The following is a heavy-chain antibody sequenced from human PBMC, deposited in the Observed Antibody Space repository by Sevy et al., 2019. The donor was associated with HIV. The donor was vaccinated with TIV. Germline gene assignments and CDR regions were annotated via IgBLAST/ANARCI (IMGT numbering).Heavy chain of an antibody. J-gene: IGHJ4*02. CDR2: LSFGCGKI. Sequence: GGSLRLSCAASGFAFYDYSMSWIRQAPGKGLEWVATLSFGCGKINYADSVKGRFTISRDNSKNSFYLQMDNLRVEDTALYYCAREGCTRPHDYWGQGTRVTV. CDR1: GFAFYDYS. V-gene: IGHV3-23*01. D-gene: IGHD2-8*01. CDR3: AREGCTRPHDY.